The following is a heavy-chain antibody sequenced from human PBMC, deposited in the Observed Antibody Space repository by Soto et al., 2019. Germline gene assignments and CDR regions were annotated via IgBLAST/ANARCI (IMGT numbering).Heavy chain of an antibody. CDR1: GGTFSSYA. V-gene: IGHV1-69*01. Sequence: QVQLVQSGAEGKRPGSSVKVSCKASGGTFSSYAISWVQQAPGQGLEWMGGIIPIFGTANYAQKFQGRVTITADESTSIAYMELSSLRSEDTAVYYCAREHIAAPGYYFDYWGQGTLVTVSS. J-gene: IGHJ4*02. CDR3: AREHIAAPGYYFDY. D-gene: IGHD6-25*01. CDR2: IIPIFGTA.